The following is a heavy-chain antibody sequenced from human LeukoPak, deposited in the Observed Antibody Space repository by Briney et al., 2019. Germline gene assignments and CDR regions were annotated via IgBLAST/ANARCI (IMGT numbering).Heavy chain of an antibody. CDR2: ISWDGGST. Sequence: PGGSLRLSCAASGFTFDDYAMHWVRQAPGKGLEWVSLISWDGGSTYYEDSVKGRFTISRDNSKNSLYLQMNSLRAEDTALYYCAKDRGRYYYYMDVWGKGTTVTVSS. D-gene: IGHD6-25*01. J-gene: IGHJ6*03. CDR1: GFTFDDYA. CDR3: AKDRGRYYYYMDV. V-gene: IGHV3-43D*04.